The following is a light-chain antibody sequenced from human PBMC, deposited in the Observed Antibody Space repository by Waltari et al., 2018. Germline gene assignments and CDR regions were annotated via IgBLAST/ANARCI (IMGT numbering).Light chain of an antibody. CDR1: QSVSRSR. J-gene: IGKJ2*01. V-gene: IGKV3-20*01. CDR2: AAS. CDR3: HQYISSVMYT. Sequence: LTQPPGTLSLSSGERAPPSCRASQSVSRSRLAWYQHKPGKAPRHLMYAASTRATGIPDRCSGSGSATDFSLSISRVEPEDFAVYYCHQYISSVMYTFGQGTKLEIK.